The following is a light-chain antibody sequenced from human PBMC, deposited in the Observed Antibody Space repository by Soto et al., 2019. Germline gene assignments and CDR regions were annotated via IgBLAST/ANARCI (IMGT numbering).Light chain of an antibody. CDR1: SSDVGGYNY. CDR2: DVS. Sequence: QSALTQPASVSGSPGQSITIFCTGTSSDVGGYNYVSWYQQHPGKAPKLMIYDVSNRPSGVSNRFSGSKSGNTASLTISGLQAEDEADYYCASYTTTFSYVFGSGTKVTVL. J-gene: IGLJ1*01. CDR3: ASYTTTFSYV. V-gene: IGLV2-14*01.